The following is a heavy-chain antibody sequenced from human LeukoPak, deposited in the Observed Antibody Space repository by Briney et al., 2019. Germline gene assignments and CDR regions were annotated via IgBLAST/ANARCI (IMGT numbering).Heavy chain of an antibody. CDR1: GYTFTSYG. V-gene: IGHV1-18*01. D-gene: IGHD1-7*01. Sequence: ASVKASCKASGYTFTSYGISWVRQAPGQGLEWMGWISAYNGNTNYAQKLQGRVTMTTDTSTSTAYMELRSLRSDDTAVYYCARDGFPTGTRLLSDYYYYGMDVWGQGTTVTVSS. CDR3: ARDGFPTGTRLLSDYYYYGMDV. J-gene: IGHJ6*02. CDR2: ISAYNGNT.